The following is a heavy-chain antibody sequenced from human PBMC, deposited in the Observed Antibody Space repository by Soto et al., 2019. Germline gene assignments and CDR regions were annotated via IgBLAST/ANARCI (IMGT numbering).Heavy chain of an antibody. V-gene: IGHV4-39*01. CDR3: ERRATSCTGGSCYSGAFDI. D-gene: IGHD2-15*01. CDR1: GGSISSSSYY. J-gene: IGHJ3*02. Sequence: PSETLSLTCTVSGGSISSSSYYWGWIRQPPGKGLEWIGSIYYSGSTYYNPSLKSRVTISVDTSKNQFSLKLSSVTAADTAVYYCERRATSCTGGSCYSGAFDIWGQGTMVTVSS. CDR2: IYYSGST.